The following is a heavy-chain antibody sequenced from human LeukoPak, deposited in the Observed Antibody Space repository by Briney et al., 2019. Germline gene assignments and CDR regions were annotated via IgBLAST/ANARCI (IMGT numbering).Heavy chain of an antibody. D-gene: IGHD2-15*01. V-gene: IGHV3-53*01. CDR1: GFTVSSNY. J-gene: IGHJ1*01. Sequence: GGSLRLSCAASGFTVSSNYMSWVRQAPEKGLEWVSVIYSGGSTYYADSVKGRFTISRDNSKNTLYLQMNSLRAEDTAVYYCARKQPESCSGGSCYSYFQHWGQGTLVTVSS. CDR2: IYSGGST. CDR3: ARKQPESCSGGSCYSYFQH.